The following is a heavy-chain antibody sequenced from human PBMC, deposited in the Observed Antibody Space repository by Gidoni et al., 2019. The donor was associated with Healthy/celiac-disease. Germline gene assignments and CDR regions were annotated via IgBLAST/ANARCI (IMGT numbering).Heavy chain of an antibody. CDR1: GGTFSSDA. CDR3: AGLYSDDRYYMDV. V-gene: IGHV1-69*12. D-gene: IGHD4-17*01. Sequence: QVQLVQPGAEVKTPGSSVTVSCKTSGGTFSSDAISWVRQTPGQGLELMGGFIPIIGTANYAQKCQGRVTITADESTSTAYMGLSSLRSEDAAVYYCAGLYSDDRYYMDVWGKGTTVTVSS. J-gene: IGHJ6*03. CDR2: FIPIIGTA.